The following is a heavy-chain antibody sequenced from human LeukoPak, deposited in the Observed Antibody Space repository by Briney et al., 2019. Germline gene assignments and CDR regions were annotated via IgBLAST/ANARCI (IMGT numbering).Heavy chain of an antibody. J-gene: IGHJ4*02. D-gene: IGHD2-2*01. CDR3: AGGGGSSDTVVVPAAIWFFDY. CDR1: GFSFSIYA. Sequence: GSLRLSCAASGFSFSIYAMSWVRQAPGKGLEWIGEINHSGSTNYNPSLKSRVTISVGTSKNQFSLKLSSVTAADTAVYYCAGGGGSSDTVVVPAAIWFFDYWGQGTLVTVSS. V-gene: IGHV4-34*01. CDR2: INHSGST.